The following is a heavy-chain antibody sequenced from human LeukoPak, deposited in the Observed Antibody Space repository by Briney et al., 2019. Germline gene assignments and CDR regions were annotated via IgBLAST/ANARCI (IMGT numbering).Heavy chain of an antibody. D-gene: IGHD6-19*01. CDR1: GSRFTSYW. CDR2: IFPGDSET. Sequence: GESLKISCRGSGSRFTSYWIAWVRQMPGKGLEGLGIIFPGDSETRYSPSFPGQVAISADKSITTAYLQWSSLKASDTAMYYCARRVAALGAFDIWGQGTMVTVSS. CDR3: ARRVAALGAFDI. J-gene: IGHJ3*02. V-gene: IGHV5-51*01.